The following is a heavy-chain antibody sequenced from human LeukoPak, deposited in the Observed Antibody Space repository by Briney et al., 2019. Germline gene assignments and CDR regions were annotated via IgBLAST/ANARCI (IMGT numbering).Heavy chain of an antibody. Sequence: PGGSLRLSCAASGFTFSSYAMSWVRQAPGKGLEWVSAISGSGGSTYYADSVKGRFTISRDNSKNTLYLQMNSLRAEDTAVYYCAKDGAGYSSSWEPRFDPWGQGTLVTVSS. CDR1: GFTFSSYA. D-gene: IGHD6-13*01. J-gene: IGHJ5*02. CDR2: ISGSGGST. V-gene: IGHV3-23*01. CDR3: AKDGAGYSSSWEPRFDP.